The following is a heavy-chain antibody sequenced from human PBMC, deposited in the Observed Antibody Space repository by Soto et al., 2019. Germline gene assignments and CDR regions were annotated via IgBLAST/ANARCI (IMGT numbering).Heavy chain of an antibody. D-gene: IGHD5-12*01. Sequence: LRLSCAASGFTVSSNYMSWVRQAPGKGLEWVSVIYSGGSTYYADSVKGRFTISRDNSKNTLYLQMNSLRAEDTAVYYCARERGYSGYDSYYYYGMDVWGQGTTVTVSS. CDR2: IYSGGST. J-gene: IGHJ6*02. CDR1: GFTVSSNY. V-gene: IGHV3-53*01. CDR3: ARERGYSGYDSYYYYGMDV.